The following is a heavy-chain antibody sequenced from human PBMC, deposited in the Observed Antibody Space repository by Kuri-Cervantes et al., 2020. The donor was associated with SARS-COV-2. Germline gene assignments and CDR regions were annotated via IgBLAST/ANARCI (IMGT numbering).Heavy chain of an antibody. CDR1: GYSISSGYY. Sequence: ESLKISCTVSGYSISSGYYWGWIRQPPGKGLEWIGSIYHSGSTYYNPSLKSRVTISVDTSKNQFSLKLSSVTAADTAVYYCARDRAAMVNALDYWGQGTLVTVSS. D-gene: IGHD5-18*01. J-gene: IGHJ4*02. V-gene: IGHV4-38-2*02. CDR3: ARDRAAMVNALDY. CDR2: IYHSGST.